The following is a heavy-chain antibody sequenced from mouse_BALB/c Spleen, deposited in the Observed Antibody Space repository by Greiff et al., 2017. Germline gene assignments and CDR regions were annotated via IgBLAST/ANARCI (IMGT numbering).Heavy chain of an antibody. CDR3: ARKGLPLYYAMDY. CDR1: GFTFTDYY. Sequence: EVMLVESGGGLVQPGGSLRLSCATSGFTFTDYYMSWVRQPPGKALEWLGFIRNKANGYTTEYSASVKGRFTISRDNSQSILYLQMNTLRAEDSATYYCARKGLPLYYAMDYWGQGTSVTVSS. CDR2: IRNKANGYTT. D-gene: IGHD2-2*01. J-gene: IGHJ4*01. V-gene: IGHV7-3*02.